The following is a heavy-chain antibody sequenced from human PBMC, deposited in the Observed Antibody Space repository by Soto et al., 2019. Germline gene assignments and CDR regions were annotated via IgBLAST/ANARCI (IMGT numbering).Heavy chain of an antibody. Sequence: GGSLRLSCAASGFTFSSYGMHWVRQAPGKGLEWVAVIWYDGSDKYYVDSVKGRFTISRDNAKKSLYLQMSSLRAEDTAVYYCARAYSDAFDIWGQGTLVTVSS. D-gene: IGHD2-15*01. CDR3: ARAYSDAFDI. V-gene: IGHV3-33*01. CDR1: GFTFSSYG. CDR2: IWYDGSDK. J-gene: IGHJ3*02.